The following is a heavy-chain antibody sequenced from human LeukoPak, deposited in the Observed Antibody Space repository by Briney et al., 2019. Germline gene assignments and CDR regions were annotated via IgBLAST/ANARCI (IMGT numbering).Heavy chain of an antibody. CDR1: GGSISSYY. J-gene: IGHJ5*02. Sequence: SETLSLTCTVSGGSISSYYWSWIRQPPGKGLEWIGYIYYSGSTNYNPSLKSRVTISVDTSKNQFSLKLSSVTAADTAVYYCARDDNWFDPWGQGTLVTVSS. CDR2: IYYSGST. V-gene: IGHV4-59*01. CDR3: ARDDNWFDP.